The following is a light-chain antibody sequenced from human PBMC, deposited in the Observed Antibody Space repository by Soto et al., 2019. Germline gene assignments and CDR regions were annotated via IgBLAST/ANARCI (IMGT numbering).Light chain of an antibody. V-gene: IGLV2-8*01. Sequence: QSALTQPPSASGSLGQSVTISCTGTSSDVGGYNYVSWYQQDPGKAPKLLIYDVSHRPSGVPDRFSGSKSGNTASLTVSGLQAEDEADYYCSSYAGSNNLVYGTGTKLTVL. CDR1: SSDVGGYNY. J-gene: IGLJ1*01. CDR3: SSYAGSNNLV. CDR2: DVS.